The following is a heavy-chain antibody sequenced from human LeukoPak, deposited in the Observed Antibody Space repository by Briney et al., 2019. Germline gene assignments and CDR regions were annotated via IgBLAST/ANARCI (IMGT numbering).Heavy chain of an antibody. CDR1: GFTFSSYS. Sequence: GGSLRLSCAASGFTFSSYSMNWVRQAPGKGLEWVSSISSSSSYIYYADSVKGRFTISRDDAKNSLYLQMNSLRAEDTAVYYCARDDRDSSGYYYVADYGGQGTLVTVSS. CDR2: ISSSSSYI. V-gene: IGHV3-21*01. J-gene: IGHJ4*02. CDR3: ARDDRDSSGYYYVADY. D-gene: IGHD3-22*01.